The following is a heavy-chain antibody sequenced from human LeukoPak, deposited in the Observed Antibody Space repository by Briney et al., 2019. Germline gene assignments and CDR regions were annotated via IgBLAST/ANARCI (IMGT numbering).Heavy chain of an antibody. CDR3: ARDTYNWIYGYDY. Sequence: GGSLRPSCAASGFPFRSYSMNWVRQAPGKGLEWVSSISTTSTYVYYVDSVKGRFTISRDNAKNSLYLQMNSLRAEDTAVYYCARDTYNWIYGYDYWGQGTLVTVSS. CDR1: GFPFRSYS. V-gene: IGHV3-21*01. CDR2: ISTTSTYV. J-gene: IGHJ4*02. D-gene: IGHD1-7*01.